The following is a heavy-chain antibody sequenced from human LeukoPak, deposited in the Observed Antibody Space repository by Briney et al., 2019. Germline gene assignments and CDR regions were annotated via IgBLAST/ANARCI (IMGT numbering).Heavy chain of an antibody. J-gene: IGHJ3*02. D-gene: IGHD2-21*01. CDR2: IYYSGST. V-gene: IGHV4-30-4*08. CDR1: GGSISSGDYY. Sequence: PSQTLSLTCTVSGGSISSGDYYLSWIRQPPGKGLEWIGYIYYSGSTYYNPSLKSRVTISVDTSKNQFSLKLSSVTAADTAVYYCARDRRMVTAYGAFDNWGQGTMVTVSS. CDR3: ARDRRMVTAYGAFDN.